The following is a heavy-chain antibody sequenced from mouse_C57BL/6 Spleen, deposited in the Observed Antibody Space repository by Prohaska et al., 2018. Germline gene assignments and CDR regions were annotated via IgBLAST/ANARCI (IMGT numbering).Heavy chain of an antibody. V-gene: IGHV1-50*01. CDR2: IDPSDSYT. D-gene: IGHD2-3*01. CDR1: GYTFTSYW. J-gene: IGHJ1*03. CDR3: AREGDGYHWYFDV. Sequence: QVQLQQPGAELVKPGASVKLSCKASGYTFTSYWMQWVKQRPGQGLEWIGEIDPSDSYTNYNQKFKGKATLTVDTSSSTAYMQLSSLTSEDSAVYYCAREGDGYHWYFDVWGTGTTVTVSS.